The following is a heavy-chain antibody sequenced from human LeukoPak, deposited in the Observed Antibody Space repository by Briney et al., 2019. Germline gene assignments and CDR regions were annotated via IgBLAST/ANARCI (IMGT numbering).Heavy chain of an antibody. CDR3: TVGFLGYCSGGSCYSAAY. V-gene: IGHV1-69*05. CDR2: IIPIFGTA. D-gene: IGHD2-15*01. Sequence: SVKVSCKASGGTFSSYAISWVRQAPGQGLEWMGGIIPIFGTANYAQKFQGRVTITTDESTSTAYMELSSLRSEDTAAYYCTVGFLGYCSGGSCYSAAYWGQGTLVTVSS. CDR1: GGTFSSYA. J-gene: IGHJ4*02.